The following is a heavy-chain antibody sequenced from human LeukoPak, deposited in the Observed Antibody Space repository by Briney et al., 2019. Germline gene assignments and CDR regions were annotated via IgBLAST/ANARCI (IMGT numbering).Heavy chain of an antibody. CDR2: ISAYNGNT. D-gene: IGHD2-21*02. CDR3: ARDLAGYCGGDCYSGIYYYYGMDV. V-gene: IGHV1-18*01. CDR1: GYTFTSYG. J-gene: IGHJ6*02. Sequence: GSVKVSCKASGYTFTSYGISWVRQAPGQGLEWMGWISAYNGNTNYAQKLQGRVTMTTDTSTSTAYMELRSLRSDDTAVYYCARDLAGYCGGDCYSGIYYYYGMDVWGQGTTVTVSS.